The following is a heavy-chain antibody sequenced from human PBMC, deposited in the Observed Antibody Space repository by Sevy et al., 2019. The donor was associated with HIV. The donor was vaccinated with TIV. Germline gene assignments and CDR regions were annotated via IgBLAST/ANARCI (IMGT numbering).Heavy chain of an antibody. J-gene: IGHJ4*02. CDR1: GFTFSRYA. CDR2: ISYDGSNK. Sequence: GGSLRLSCAASGFTFSRYAMHWVRQAPGKGLEWVAVISYDGSNKYYADSVKGRFTISRDNSKNTLYLQMNSLRAEDTAVYYCARGIRYFDYWGQGTLVTVSS. V-gene: IGHV3-30-3*01. CDR3: ARGIRYFDY.